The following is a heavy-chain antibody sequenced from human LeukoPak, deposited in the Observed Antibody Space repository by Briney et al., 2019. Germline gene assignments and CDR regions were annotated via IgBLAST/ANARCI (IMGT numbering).Heavy chain of an antibody. Sequence: PSETLSLTCTVSGGSISSYYWSWIRQPAGKGLEWIGRIYTSGSTNYNPSLESRVTMSVDTSKNQFSLKLSSVTAADTAVYYCARDMGSSSWIDAFDIWGQGTMVTVSS. D-gene: IGHD6-13*01. CDR2: IYTSGST. J-gene: IGHJ3*02. CDR1: GGSISSYY. V-gene: IGHV4-4*07. CDR3: ARDMGSSSWIDAFDI.